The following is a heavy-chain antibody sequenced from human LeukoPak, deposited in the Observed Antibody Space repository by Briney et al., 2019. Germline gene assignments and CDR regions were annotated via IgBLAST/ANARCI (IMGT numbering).Heavy chain of an antibody. Sequence: GGSLRLSCSVSGFTFSTYVMHWVRQSPGKGLENVSAISSNGDNTYYADSVKGRFTISRDNSKNTLYLQMSSLRADDTAVYYCVRGTGYWGQGTLVTVSS. V-gene: IGHV3-64D*06. CDR2: ISSNGDNT. CDR3: VRGTGY. J-gene: IGHJ4*02. CDR1: GFTFSTYV.